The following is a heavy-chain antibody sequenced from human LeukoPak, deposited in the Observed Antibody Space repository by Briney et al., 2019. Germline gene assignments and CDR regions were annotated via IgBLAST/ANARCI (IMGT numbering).Heavy chain of an antibody. CDR2: IYTSGST. V-gene: IGHV4-4*07. J-gene: IGHJ6*02. CDR1: GGSISSYY. Sequence: SETLSLTCTVSGGSISSYYWSWIRQPAGKGLEWIGRIYTSGSTNYNPSLKSRVTMSVDTSKNQFSLKLSSVTAADTAVYYCARDHYYGSGSHYGMDVWGQGTTVTVSS. CDR3: ARDHYYGSGSHYGMDV. D-gene: IGHD3-10*01.